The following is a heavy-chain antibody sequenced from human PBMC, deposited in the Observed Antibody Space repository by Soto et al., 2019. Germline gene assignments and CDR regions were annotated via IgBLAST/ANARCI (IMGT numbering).Heavy chain of an antibody. J-gene: IGHJ2*01. CDR2: IYYSGST. CDR3: ARARACGHWYFDL. CDR1: GGSISSGGYY. V-gene: IGHV4-31*03. Sequence: QVQLQESGPGLVKPSQTLSLTCTVSGGSISSGGYYWSWIRQHPGKGLEWIGYIYYSGSTYYNPSLKSRVSISVDTSNNQFSLRLSSVTAADTAVYYCARARACGHWYFDLWGRGTLVTVSS.